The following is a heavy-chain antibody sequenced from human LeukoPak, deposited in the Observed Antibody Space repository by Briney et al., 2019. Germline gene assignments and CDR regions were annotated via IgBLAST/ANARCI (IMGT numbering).Heavy chain of an antibody. Sequence: ASVKVSCKASGYTFTSYYIHWVRQAPGQGLEWMGWINPNSGGIKYAQKFQGRVTMTRDTSISTAYMELSRLRSDDTAVYYCGRDRAVAGTAIDAFDIWGQGTMVTVSS. J-gene: IGHJ3*02. CDR2: INPNSGGI. V-gene: IGHV1-2*02. D-gene: IGHD6-19*01. CDR1: GYTFTSYY. CDR3: GRDRAVAGTAIDAFDI.